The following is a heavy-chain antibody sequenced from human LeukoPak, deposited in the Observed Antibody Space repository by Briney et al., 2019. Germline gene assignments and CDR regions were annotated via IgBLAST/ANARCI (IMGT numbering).Heavy chain of an antibody. Sequence: PGGSLRLSCAASGFTFSSYAMHWVRQAPGKGLEWVAIISYHGSDKYYADSVKGRFTISRDNSKNTLFLQINNLRADDTAVYYCAKDSQDLGFDYWGQGTLVTVSS. V-gene: IGHV3-30-3*02. CDR1: GFTFSSYA. D-gene: IGHD1-26*01. CDR3: AKDSQDLGFDY. CDR2: ISYHGSDK. J-gene: IGHJ4*02.